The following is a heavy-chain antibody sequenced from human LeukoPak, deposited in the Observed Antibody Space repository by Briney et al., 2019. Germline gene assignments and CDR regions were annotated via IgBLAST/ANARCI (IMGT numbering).Heavy chain of an antibody. CDR2: ISWNSGSI. CDR3: AKALRGIAVAGTPHSFDY. V-gene: IGHV3-9*03. CDR1: GFTFDDYA. D-gene: IGHD6-19*01. Sequence: PGGSLRLSCAASGFTFDDYALHWVRQAPGKGLEWVSGISWNSGSIGYADSVKGRFTISRDNAKNSLYLQMNSLRAEDMALYYCAKALRGIAVAGTPHSFDYWGQGTLVTVSS. J-gene: IGHJ4*02.